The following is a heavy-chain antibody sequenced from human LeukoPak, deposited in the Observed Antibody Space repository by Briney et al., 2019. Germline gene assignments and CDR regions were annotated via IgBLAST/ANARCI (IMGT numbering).Heavy chain of an antibody. CDR2: IYYSGST. CDR3: ARRKSTINLDV. Sequence: SETLSLTCTVSGGSISSSSYYWGWIRQPPGKGLEWIGSIYYSGSTYYNPSLKSRVTISVDTSKNQFSLKLSSVTAADTAVYYCARRKSTINLDVWGKGTTVTISS. D-gene: IGHD2-2*01. CDR1: GGSISSSSYY. V-gene: IGHV4-39*01. J-gene: IGHJ6*04.